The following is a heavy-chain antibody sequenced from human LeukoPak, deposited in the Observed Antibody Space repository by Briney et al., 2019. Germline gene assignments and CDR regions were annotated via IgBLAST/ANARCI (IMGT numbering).Heavy chain of an antibody. J-gene: IGHJ4*02. V-gene: IGHV1-2*02. D-gene: IGHD3-9*01. CDR1: GYTFTGYY. Sequence: GASVKVSCKASGYTFTGYYMHWVRQAPGQGLEWMGWINPNSGGTNYAQKFQGRVTMTRDTSISTAYMEPSRLRSDDTAVYYCARALFSHYDILTASDYWGQGTLVTVSS. CDR3: ARALFSHYDILTASDY. CDR2: INPNSGGT.